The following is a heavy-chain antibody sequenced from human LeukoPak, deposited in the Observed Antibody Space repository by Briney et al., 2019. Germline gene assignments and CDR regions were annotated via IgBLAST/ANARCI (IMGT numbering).Heavy chain of an antibody. CDR3: AHSSGYAFDI. J-gene: IGHJ3*02. D-gene: IGHD3-22*01. V-gene: IGHV3-53*01. Sequence: GGSLRLSCAASGFSVSTSYLTWVRQAPGKGLEWVSIIYGGGNTYYAGSVKGRFIISRDSSKNTLYLQMNSLRAEDTAVYYCAHSSGYAFDIWGQGTMVTVSS. CDR1: GFSVSTSY. CDR2: IYGGGNT.